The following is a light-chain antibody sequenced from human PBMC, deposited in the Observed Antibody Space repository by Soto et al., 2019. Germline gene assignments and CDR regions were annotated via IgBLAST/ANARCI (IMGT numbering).Light chain of an antibody. J-gene: IGKJ4*01. CDR1: QSVSVN. CDR2: DAS. V-gene: IGKV3-11*01. CDR3: QQRSNWPPLT. Sequence: EIVMTQSPGTLSVSPGERATLSCRASQSVSVNLAWYQQKPGQAPRLLIYDASNRATGIPTRFSGSGSGTDFTLTINSLEPEDFAVYYCQQRSNWPPLTFGGGTKVDIK.